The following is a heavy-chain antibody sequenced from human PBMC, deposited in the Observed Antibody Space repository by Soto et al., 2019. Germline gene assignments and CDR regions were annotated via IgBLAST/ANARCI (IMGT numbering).Heavy chain of an antibody. CDR1: GGSITSGGHY. CDR3: ARAAYGAYGLV. D-gene: IGHD4-17*01. Sequence: PETLSLTCTVSGGSITSGGHYWSWIRQPPGKGLEWLGYIYYSGSTNYSPSLKSRVTISVDTSKNQFSLKLSSVTAADTAVYYCARAAYGAYGLVWGQGTLVTVSS. V-gene: IGHV4-61*08. J-gene: IGHJ4*02. CDR2: IYYSGST.